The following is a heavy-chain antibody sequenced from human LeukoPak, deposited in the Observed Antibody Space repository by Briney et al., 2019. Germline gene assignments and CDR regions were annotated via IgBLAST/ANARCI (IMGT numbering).Heavy chain of an antibody. Sequence: GGSLRLSCAASGFTFSSYAMSWVRQAPGKGLEWVSAISGSGGNTYYADSVKGRFTISRDNSKNTLYLQMNSLRAKDAAVYYCAKDGGSWGVGEWFDPWGQGTLVTVSS. V-gene: IGHV3-23*01. D-gene: IGHD6-13*01. CDR1: GFTFSSYA. CDR3: AKDGGSWGVGEWFDP. CDR2: ISGSGGNT. J-gene: IGHJ5*02.